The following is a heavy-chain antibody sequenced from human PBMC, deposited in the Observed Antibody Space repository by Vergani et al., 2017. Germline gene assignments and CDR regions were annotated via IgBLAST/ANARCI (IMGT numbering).Heavy chain of an antibody. D-gene: IGHD6-19*01. J-gene: IGHJ4*02. CDR3: ARQRPGSGWSPGDFDD. CDR2: IWYDGSKE. CDR1: GFTLSSHA. V-gene: IGHV3-33*01. Sequence: QVQLEESGGGVVQPGRSLRLSCAGSGFTLSSHAMHWVRQAPGKGLEWVAFIWYDGSKEYYAASVKGRFTISRDNSKNTLYLQMNNLRAADTAVYYCARQRPGSGWSPGDFDDWGQGILVTVSS.